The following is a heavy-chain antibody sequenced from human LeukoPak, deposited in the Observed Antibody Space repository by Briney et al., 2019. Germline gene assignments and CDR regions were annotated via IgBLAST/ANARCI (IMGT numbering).Heavy chain of an antibody. Sequence: SETLSLTCTVSGGSISSSSYYWGWIRQPPGKGLEWIGSIHYSGSTYYNPSLKSRVTISVDTSKNQFSLKLSSVTAADTAVYYCAKAARNYYDSSGYYFSPDYWGQGTLVTVSS. CDR3: AKAARNYYDSSGYYFSPDY. V-gene: IGHV4-39*01. D-gene: IGHD3-22*01. CDR1: GGSISSSSYY. CDR2: IHYSGST. J-gene: IGHJ4*02.